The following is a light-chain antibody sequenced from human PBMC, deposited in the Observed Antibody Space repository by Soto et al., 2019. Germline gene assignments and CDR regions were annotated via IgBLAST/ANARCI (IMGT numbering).Light chain of an antibody. V-gene: IGKV1-33*01. CDR2: DVS. J-gene: IGKJ1*01. CDR3: QQFDNLPQWT. CDR1: QGISNF. Sequence: DIQMTQSPSSLSASVGDRVTITCQASQGISNFLNWYQQKPEKAPKLLIYDVSNLETGVPSRFSGSGSETDFTLTISRMQPEDIATYYCQQFDNLPQWTFGRGPQVDIK.